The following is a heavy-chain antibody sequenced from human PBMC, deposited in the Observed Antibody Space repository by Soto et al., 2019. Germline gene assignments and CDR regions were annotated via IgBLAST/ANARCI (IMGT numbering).Heavy chain of an antibody. CDR1: GFTFSTYS. V-gene: IGHV3-48*03. J-gene: IGHJ4*02. CDR3: ARDPHSLDY. D-gene: IGHD2-15*01. CDR2: IRRSDVGSDGGKV. Sequence: EVQLVESGGGLIQPGGSLRLSCAASGFTFSTYSMNWVRQAPGKGLEWVAYIRRSDVGSDGGKVHHADSVKGRFTISRDNVKNSLYLQMNNLRVEDTAVYYCARDPHSLDYWGQGVLVTVSS.